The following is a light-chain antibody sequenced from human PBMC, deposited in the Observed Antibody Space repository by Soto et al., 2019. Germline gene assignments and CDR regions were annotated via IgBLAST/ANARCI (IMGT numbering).Light chain of an antibody. CDR1: SSDVGGYNY. Sequence: SVVPQPRAVSGSPGQSVTLSCPGTSSDVGGYNYVSWHQQHPDKAPKVMIYDVTKRPSGVPDRFSGSKSGNTASLTISGLQAEDEADYYCCSYAGSYIYVFGTGTKV. CDR2: DVT. CDR3: CSYAGSYIYV. V-gene: IGLV2-11*01. J-gene: IGLJ1*01.